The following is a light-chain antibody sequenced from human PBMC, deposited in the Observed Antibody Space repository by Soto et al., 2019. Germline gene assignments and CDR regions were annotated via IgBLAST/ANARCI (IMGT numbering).Light chain of an antibody. CDR2: GAS. Sequence: EIVLTQSPGTLSLSPGERATLSCRASQSVSSSYLAWYQQKPGQAPRLLIHGASSRATGIPDRFSGSGSGTDFTLTISRLEPEDFALYYCQVYGSSPRFTFGPGTTVDIK. CDR3: QVYGSSPRFT. CDR1: QSVSSSY. J-gene: IGKJ3*01. V-gene: IGKV3-20*01.